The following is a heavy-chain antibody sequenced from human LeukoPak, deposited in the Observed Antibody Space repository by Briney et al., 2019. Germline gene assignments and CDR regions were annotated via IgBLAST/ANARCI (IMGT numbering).Heavy chain of an antibody. J-gene: IGHJ5*02. CDR1: GYTFTGYY. D-gene: IGHD3-10*01. V-gene: IGHV1-2*04. CDR3: ARDLSSPLAGYYYGSGSTWFDP. Sequence: ASVKVSCKASGYTFTGYYMHWVRQAPGQGLEWMGWINPNSGGINYAQKFQGWVTMTRDTSISTAYMELSRLRSDDTAVYYCARDLSSPLAGYYYGSGSTWFDPWGQGTLVTVSS. CDR2: INPNSGGI.